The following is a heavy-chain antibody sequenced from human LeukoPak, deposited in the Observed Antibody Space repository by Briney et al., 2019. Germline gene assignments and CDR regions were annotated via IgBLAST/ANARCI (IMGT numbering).Heavy chain of an antibody. CDR2: ITNGGGST. V-gene: IGHV3-23*01. D-gene: IGHD6-6*01. CDR3: AKRVPYSSSSVYFDH. J-gene: IGHJ4*02. Sequence: PGGSLRLPCAASGFTFSIFAMSWVRQAPGKGLEWVSAITNGGGSTYYADSVKGRFTISRDNSKNTLYLQMNSLRAEDTALYYCAKRVPYSSSSVYFDHWGQGTLVTVSS. CDR1: GFTFSIFA.